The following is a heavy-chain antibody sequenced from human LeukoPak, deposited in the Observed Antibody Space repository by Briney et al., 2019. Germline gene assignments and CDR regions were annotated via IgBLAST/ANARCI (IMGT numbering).Heavy chain of an antibody. CDR3: AELGITMIGGV. D-gene: IGHD3-10*02. CDR2: ISSSSSPI. CDR1: GFTFSSYS. Sequence: GGSLRLSCAASGFTFSSYSMNWVRQAPGKGLEWVSYISSSSSPIYYADSVKGRFTISRDNAKNSLYLQMNSLRAEDTAVYYCAELGITMIGGVWGKGTTVTISS. V-gene: IGHV3-48*04. J-gene: IGHJ6*04.